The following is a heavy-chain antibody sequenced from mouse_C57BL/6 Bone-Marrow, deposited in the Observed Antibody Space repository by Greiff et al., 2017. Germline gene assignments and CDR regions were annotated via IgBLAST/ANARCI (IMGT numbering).Heavy chain of an antibody. D-gene: IGHD2-3*01. CDR1: GYTFTDYY. J-gene: IGHJ3*01. CDR2: INPYNGGT. CDR3: ARRNDGYPFAY. V-gene: IGHV1-19*01. Sequence: VQLQQSGPVLVKPGASVKMSCKASGYTFTDYYMNWVKQSHGKSLEWIGVINPYNGGTSYNQKFTGKATLTVDKSSSTAYMELNSLTSEDSAVYYCARRNDGYPFAYWGQGTLVTVSA.